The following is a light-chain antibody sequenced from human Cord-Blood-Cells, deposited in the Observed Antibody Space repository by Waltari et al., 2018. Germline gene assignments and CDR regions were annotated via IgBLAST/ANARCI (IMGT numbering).Light chain of an antibody. J-gene: IGKJ1*01. CDR2: DAS. V-gene: IGKV1-5*01. CDR3: QQYNSYSGT. Sequence: DIQMTQSPSTLSASVGDRVTITCRASQSSSSWLAWYQQKPGKAPKLLIYDASSVESGVPSRFSGSGSGTEFTLTISSLQPDDFATYYCQQYNSYSGTFGQGTKVEIK. CDR1: QSSSSW.